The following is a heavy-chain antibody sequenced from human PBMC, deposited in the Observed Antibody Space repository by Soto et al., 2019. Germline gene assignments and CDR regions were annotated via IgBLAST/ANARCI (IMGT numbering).Heavy chain of an antibody. CDR2: ISWNSGSI. V-gene: IGHV3-9*01. CDR1: GFTFDDYA. J-gene: IGHJ6*02. Sequence: GGSLRLSCAASGFTFDDYAMHWVRQAPGKGLEWVSGISWNSGSIGYADSVKGRFTISRDNAKNSLYLQMNSLRAEDTALYYCAKDIHPTTRQYDFWSGYYEWRPYYYGMDVWGQGTTVTVSS. CDR3: AKDIHPTTRQYDFWSGYYEWRPYYYGMDV. D-gene: IGHD3-3*01.